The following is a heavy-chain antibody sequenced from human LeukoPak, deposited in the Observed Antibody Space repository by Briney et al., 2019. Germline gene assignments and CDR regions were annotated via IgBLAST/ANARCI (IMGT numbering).Heavy chain of an antibody. J-gene: IGHJ4*02. D-gene: IGHD3-3*02. CDR3: AKPRSAFLEWLLLDY. CDR2: ISYDGSNK. CDR1: GFTFSSYG. V-gene: IGHV3-30*18. Sequence: GGSLRLSCAASGFTFSSYGMHWVRQAPGKGLEWVAVISYDGSNKYYADSVKGRFTISRDNSKNTLYLQMNSLRAEDTAVYYCAKPRSAFLEWLLLDYWGQGTPVTVSS.